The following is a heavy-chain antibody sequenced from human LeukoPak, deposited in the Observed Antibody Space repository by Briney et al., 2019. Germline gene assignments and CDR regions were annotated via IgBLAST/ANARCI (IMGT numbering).Heavy chain of an antibody. Sequence: GSSVKVSCKASGGTFSDYPITWVRQAPGQGLEWMGGIKPIFGTANYAQKFQGRVTITADESTSTAYMELSSLRSEDTAVYYCAVKYGDYVDYYGMDVWGQGTTVTVSS. D-gene: IGHD4-17*01. CDR3: AVKYGDYVDYYGMDV. V-gene: IGHV1-69*01. CDR1: GGTFSDYP. J-gene: IGHJ6*02. CDR2: IKPIFGTA.